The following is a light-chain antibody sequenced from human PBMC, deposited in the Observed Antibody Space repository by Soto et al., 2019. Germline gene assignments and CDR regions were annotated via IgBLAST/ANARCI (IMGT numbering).Light chain of an antibody. J-gene: IGLJ1*01. Sequence: QAASVSGSPGQSITISCTGTSSDVGGYNYVSWYQQHPGKAPKLMIYEVSNRPSGVSNRCSGSKSGNTASLTISGLQAEDEADYYCSSYTSSSIDYVFGTGTKLTVL. CDR3: SSYTSSSIDYV. CDR2: EVS. V-gene: IGLV2-14*01. CDR1: SSDVGGYNY.